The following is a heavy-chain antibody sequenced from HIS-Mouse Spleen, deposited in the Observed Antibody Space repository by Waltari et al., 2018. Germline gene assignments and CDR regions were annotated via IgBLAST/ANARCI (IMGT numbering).Heavy chain of an antibody. D-gene: IGHD6-13*01. CDR1: GYTFTGYY. V-gene: IGHV1-2*02. CDR3: ARDRSSSWYDWFDP. CDR2: IKPSSGGT. J-gene: IGHJ5*02. Sequence: QVQLVQSGAEVKKPGASVKVSCKASGYTFTGYYMHWVRHAPGQGLEWMGWIKPSSGGTNCAPKDQGRVTMTRDTSISKAYMELGRLRSDDTAVYYCARDRSSSWYDWFDPWGQGTLVTVSS.